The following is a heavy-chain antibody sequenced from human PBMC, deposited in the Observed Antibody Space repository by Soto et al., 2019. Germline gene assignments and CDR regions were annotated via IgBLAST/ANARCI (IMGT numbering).Heavy chain of an antibody. CDR2: IGTTFGT. Sequence: EVQLLESGGGLVQPGVSLTLSCAASGFTFSSHAMSWVRQAPGEGLEWVSSIGTTFGTHYVDSVKGRFTISRDNSKNTVYLEMNSLTVEDTAVFYCARRSISGTFYFDYWGQGTLVTVSS. J-gene: IGHJ4*02. CDR1: GFTFSSHA. CDR3: ARRSISGTFYFDY. D-gene: IGHD1-1*01. V-gene: IGHV3-23*01.